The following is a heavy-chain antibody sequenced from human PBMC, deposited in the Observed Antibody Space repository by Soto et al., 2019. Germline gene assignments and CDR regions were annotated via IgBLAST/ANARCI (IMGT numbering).Heavy chain of an antibody. CDR3: AAEPNPYGMDV. V-gene: IGHV4-34*01. CDR1: GGSFSGYY. J-gene: IGHJ6*02. Sequence: QVQLQQWGAGLLKPSETLSLTCAVYGGSFSGYYWSWIRQPPGKGLEWIGEMNHSGSTNYNPSLKSRVTISVDTSKNQFSLKLSSVTAADTAVYYCAAEPNPYGMDVWGQGTTVTVSS. D-gene: IGHD1-26*01. CDR2: MNHSGST.